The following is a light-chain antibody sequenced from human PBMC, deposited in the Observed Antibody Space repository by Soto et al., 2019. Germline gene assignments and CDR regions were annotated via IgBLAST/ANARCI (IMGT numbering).Light chain of an antibody. CDR1: QGISSY. V-gene: IGKV1-9*01. CDR3: QQLNSYPLA. J-gene: IGKJ3*01. CDR2: AAS. Sequence: DIQLTQSPSFLSASVGDRVTITCRASQGISSYLAWYQQKPEKAPKLLIYAASTLQSGVPSRFSGSGSGTEFTLTLSSLQPEDFATYYCQQLNSYPLAFGPGTKVDIK.